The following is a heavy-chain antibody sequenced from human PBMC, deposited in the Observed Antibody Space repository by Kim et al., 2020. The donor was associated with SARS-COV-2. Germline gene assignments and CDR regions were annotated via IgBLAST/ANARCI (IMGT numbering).Heavy chain of an antibody. CDR1: GGSFSGYY. CDR3: ARGLSRLVVSRLYNWFDP. D-gene: IGHD3-22*01. Sequence: SETLSLTCAVYGGSFSGYYWSWIRQPPGKGLEWIGEINHSGSTNYNPSLKSRVTISVDTSKNQFSLKLSSVTAADTAVYYCARGLSRLVVSRLYNWFDPCGQGTLVTVSS. V-gene: IGHV4-34*01. J-gene: IGHJ5*02. CDR2: INHSGST.